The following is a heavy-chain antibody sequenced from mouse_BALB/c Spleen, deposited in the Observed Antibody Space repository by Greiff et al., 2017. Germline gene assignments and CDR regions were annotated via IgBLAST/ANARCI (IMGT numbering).Heavy chain of an antibody. Sequence: VQLQQSGPELVKPGASVKMSCKASGYTFTSYVMHWVKQKPGQGLEWIGYINPYNDGTKYNEKFKGKATLTSDKSSSTAYMELSSLTSEDSAVYYCARRGDYGPYYYAMDYWGQGTSVTVSS. J-gene: IGHJ4*01. V-gene: IGHV1-14*01. CDR1: GYTFTSYV. D-gene: IGHD1-2*01. CDR3: ARRGDYGPYYYAMDY. CDR2: INPYNDGT.